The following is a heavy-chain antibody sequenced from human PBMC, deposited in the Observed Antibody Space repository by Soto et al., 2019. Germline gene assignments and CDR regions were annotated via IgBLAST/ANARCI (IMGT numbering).Heavy chain of an antibody. D-gene: IGHD3-22*01. J-gene: IGHJ4*02. V-gene: IGHV3-33*08. CDR1: GFTFSSYW. Sequence: PGGSLRLSCAASGFTFSSYWMTWVRQAPGKGLEWVAVIWYDGSNKYYADSVKGRFTISRDNSKNTLYLQMNSLRAEDTAVYYCARDQRYYDSSANPFPGYWGQGTLVTVSS. CDR2: IWYDGSNK. CDR3: ARDQRYYDSSANPFPGY.